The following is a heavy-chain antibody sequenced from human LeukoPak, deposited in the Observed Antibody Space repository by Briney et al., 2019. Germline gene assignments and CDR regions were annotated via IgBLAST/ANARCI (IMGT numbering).Heavy chain of an antibody. CDR2: ISSSSSYI. CDR1: GFTFSSYS. CDR3: ARDRELNYGDYGAFDI. Sequence: AGGSLRLSCAASGFTFSSYSMNWVRQAPGMGLEWVSSISSSSSYIYYADSVKGRFTISRDNAKNSLYLQMNSLRAEDTAVYYCARDRELNYGDYGAFDIWGQGTMVTVSS. D-gene: IGHD4-17*01. J-gene: IGHJ3*02. V-gene: IGHV3-21*01.